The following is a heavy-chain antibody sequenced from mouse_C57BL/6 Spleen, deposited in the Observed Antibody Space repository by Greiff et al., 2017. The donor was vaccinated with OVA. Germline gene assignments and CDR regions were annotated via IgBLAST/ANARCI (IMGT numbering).Heavy chain of an antibody. CDR3: TSWGAGYYFDY. D-gene: IGHD4-1*01. CDR1: GYTFTDYE. CDR2: IDPETGGT. Sequence: VQLQQSGAELVRPGASVTLSCKASGYTFTDYEMHWVKQTPVHGLEWIGAIDPETGGTAYNQKFKGKATLTADKSSSTAYMALRSLTSEDSAVYYCTSWGAGYYFDYWGQGTTLTVSS. V-gene: IGHV1-15*01. J-gene: IGHJ2*01.